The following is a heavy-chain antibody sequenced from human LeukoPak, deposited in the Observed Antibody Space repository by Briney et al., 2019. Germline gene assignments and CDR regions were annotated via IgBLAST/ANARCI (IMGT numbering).Heavy chain of an antibody. Sequence: PGGSLRLSCAASGFTFSSYGMHWVRQAPGKGLEWVAVIWYDGSNKYYADSVKGRFTISRDNSKNTLYLQMNSLRAEDTAVYYCARDFSSGWYARIDYWGQGTLVTVSS. D-gene: IGHD6-19*01. V-gene: IGHV3-33*01. J-gene: IGHJ4*02. CDR1: GFTFSSYG. CDR2: IWYDGSNK. CDR3: ARDFSSGWYARIDY.